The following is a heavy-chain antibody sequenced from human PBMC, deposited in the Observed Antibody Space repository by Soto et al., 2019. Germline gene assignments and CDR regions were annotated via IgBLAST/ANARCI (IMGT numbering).Heavy chain of an antibody. V-gene: IGHV3-30*18. D-gene: IGHD3-22*01. CDR2: VSDDGSNK. Sequence: QVQLVESGGGVVKPGRSLRLSCAASGFTFSSYGMHWVRQAPGKGLEWVAVVSDDGSNKYYADSVKGRFTISRDNSKNTLYLQMNSLRAEDMAVYYCAKEWVYDSSGWSFDYWGQGTLVTVSS. CDR1: GFTFSSYG. J-gene: IGHJ4*02. CDR3: AKEWVYDSSGWSFDY.